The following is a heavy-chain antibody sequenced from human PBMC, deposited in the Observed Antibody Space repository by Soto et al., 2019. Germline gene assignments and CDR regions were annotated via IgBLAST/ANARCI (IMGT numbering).Heavy chain of an antibody. J-gene: IGHJ6*02. CDR1: GCSISSSNW. Sequence: SETLSLTCAVSGCSISSSNWWSWVRQPPGKGLEWIGEIYHSGSTNYNPSLKSRVTISVDKSKNQFSLKLSSVTAADTAVYYCARDRRDYYGSGSSDYYYYGMDVWGQGTTVTVSS. D-gene: IGHD3-10*01. CDR3: ARDRRDYYGSGSSDYYYYGMDV. CDR2: IYHSGST. V-gene: IGHV4-4*02.